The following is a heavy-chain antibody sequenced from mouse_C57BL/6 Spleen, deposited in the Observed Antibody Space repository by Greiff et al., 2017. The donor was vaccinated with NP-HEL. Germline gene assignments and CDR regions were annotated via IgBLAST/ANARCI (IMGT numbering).Heavy chain of an antibody. CDR3: AKNEYYGYYYAMDY. D-gene: IGHD1-1*01. Sequence: QVQLKQSGPGLVQPSQSLSITCTVSGFSLTSYGVHWVRQPPGKGLEWLGVIRSGGSTDYNAAFIYRLSISKDNSKSQVFVKMKILQAEDTAIYYSAKNEYYGYYYAMDYWGQGTSVTVSS. J-gene: IGHJ4*01. CDR2: IRSGGST. CDR1: GFSLTSYG. V-gene: IGHV2-4*01.